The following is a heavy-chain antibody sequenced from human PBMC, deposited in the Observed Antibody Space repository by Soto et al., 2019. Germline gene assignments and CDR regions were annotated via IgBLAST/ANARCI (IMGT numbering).Heavy chain of an antibody. CDR3: ARSSRGGIGYY. Sequence: SETLSLTCAVYGGSFSAYYWSWIRQPPGKGLEWIGEINHSGSTNYNPSLKSRVTISVDTSKNQFSLKLSSVTAADTAVYYCARSSRGGIGYYWGQGTLVTVSS. V-gene: IGHV4-34*01. CDR1: GGSFSAYY. J-gene: IGHJ4*02. D-gene: IGHD3-16*02. CDR2: INHSGST.